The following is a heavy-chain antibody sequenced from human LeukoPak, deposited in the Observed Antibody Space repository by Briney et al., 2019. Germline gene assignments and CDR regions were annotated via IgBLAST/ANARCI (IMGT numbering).Heavy chain of an antibody. D-gene: IGHD5-18*01. Sequence: PGGSLRLSCAASGFTFSSYGMHWVRQAPGKGLEWVAVISYDGSNKYYADSVKGRFTISRDNSKNTLYLQMNSLRAEDTAVHYCAKDYLRGYSYGYLGYWGQGTLVTVSS. CDR2: ISYDGSNK. V-gene: IGHV3-30*18. CDR1: GFTFSSYG. CDR3: AKDYLRGYSYGYLGY. J-gene: IGHJ4*02.